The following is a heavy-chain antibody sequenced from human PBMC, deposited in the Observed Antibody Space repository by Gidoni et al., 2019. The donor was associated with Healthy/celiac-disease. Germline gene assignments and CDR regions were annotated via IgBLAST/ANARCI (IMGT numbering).Heavy chain of an antibody. CDR3: ARHGIDRGSLVWFDP. CDR2: IYYSGST. CDR1: GGSISSSSYY. Sequence: QLQLQESGPGLVKPSETLSLPCTVSGGSISSSSYYWGWIRQPPGKGLEWIGSIYYSGSTYYNPSLKSRVTISVDTSKNQFSLKLSSVTAADTAVYYCARHGIDRGSLVWFDPWGQGTLVTVSS. J-gene: IGHJ5*02. V-gene: IGHV4-39*01. D-gene: IGHD3-16*01.